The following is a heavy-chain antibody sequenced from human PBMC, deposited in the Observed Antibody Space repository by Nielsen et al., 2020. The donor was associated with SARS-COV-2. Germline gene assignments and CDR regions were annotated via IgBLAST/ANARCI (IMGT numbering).Heavy chain of an antibody. Sequence: ASVKVSCKASGYTFTSYSMHWVRQAPGQGLEWMGTINRSGGSTTYAQKFQGRVTMTRDTSTSTVYMELSSLRSEDTAVYYCATHILYCSSTSCANYYYYGMDVWGQGTTVTVSS. CDR1: GYTFTSYS. CDR3: ATHILYCSSTSCANYYYYGMDV. D-gene: IGHD2-2*01. CDR2: INRSGGST. V-gene: IGHV1-46*01. J-gene: IGHJ6*02.